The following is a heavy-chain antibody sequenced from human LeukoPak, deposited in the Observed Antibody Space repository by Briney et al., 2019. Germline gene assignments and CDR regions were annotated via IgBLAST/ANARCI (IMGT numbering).Heavy chain of an antibody. CDR2: ISGSGGTT. V-gene: IGHV3-23*01. Sequence: GESLKISCAASGYTFSTYDMGWVRHAPGKGLEWVSAISGSGGTTYYADSVKGRFTISRDNTKNTLYLQMNSLRAEDTAVYYCAKDGWESGWYGYFDYWGQGTLVTVSS. D-gene: IGHD6-19*01. CDR1: GYTFSTYD. J-gene: IGHJ4*02. CDR3: AKDGWESGWYGYFDY.